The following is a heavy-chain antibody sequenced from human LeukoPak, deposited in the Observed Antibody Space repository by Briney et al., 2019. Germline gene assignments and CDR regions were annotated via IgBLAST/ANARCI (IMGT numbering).Heavy chain of an antibody. J-gene: IGHJ4*02. Sequence: PGGSLRLSCAASGFTFSSYAMGWVRQAPGKGLEWVSYISSSGSDTKYADSIKGRFTISRDNARNSLYLQMSSLRAEDTALYYCARGFPGIDWGQGTLVTVSA. D-gene: IGHD5-12*01. CDR2: ISSSGSDT. CDR1: GFTFSSYA. CDR3: ARGFPGID. V-gene: IGHV3-11*03.